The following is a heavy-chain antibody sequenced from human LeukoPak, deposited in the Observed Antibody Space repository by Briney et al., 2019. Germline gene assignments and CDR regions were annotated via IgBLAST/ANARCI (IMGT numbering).Heavy chain of an antibody. CDR1: GGSVNSGSYY. V-gene: IGHV4-61*01. Sequence: SETLSLTCTVSGGSVNSGSYYWSWLRRPTGKGLEWIGYISYTGSTNYNPSLKSRVTISVDTSKNQFSLKLSSVTAADTAVYFCARFVSDYERSYFDYWGQGTLVTVSS. CDR3: ARFVSDYERSYFDY. J-gene: IGHJ4*02. D-gene: IGHD5-12*01. CDR2: ISYTGST.